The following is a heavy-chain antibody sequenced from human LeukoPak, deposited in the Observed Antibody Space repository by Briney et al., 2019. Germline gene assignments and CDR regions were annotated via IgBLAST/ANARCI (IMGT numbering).Heavy chain of an antibody. CDR1: GGSISSSSYY. V-gene: IGHV4-61*05. J-gene: IGHJ4*02. D-gene: IGHD1-26*01. Sequence: SETLSLTCTVSGGSISSSSYYWGWIRQPPGKGLEWIGFVSYSGDTNYSPSFNGRVTISLDTSKSQFSLNLNSVTAADTAVYFCARGGASSRYSGYWGQGTLVTVSS. CDR2: VSYSGDT. CDR3: ARGGASSRYSGY.